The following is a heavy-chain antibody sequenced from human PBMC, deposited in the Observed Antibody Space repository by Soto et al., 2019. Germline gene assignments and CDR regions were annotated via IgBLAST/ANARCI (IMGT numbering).Heavy chain of an antibody. Sequence: GESLKISYAASWFTFTMYSMNLVRQAPGKGLEWVSSISSTTNYIYYGDSMKGRFTISRDNAKNSLYLEINSLRAEDTAVYYCARESEDLTSNFDYWGQGTLVTVSS. CDR2: ISSTTNYI. CDR3: ARESEDLTSNFDY. CDR1: WFTFTMYS. J-gene: IGHJ4*02. V-gene: IGHV3-21*06.